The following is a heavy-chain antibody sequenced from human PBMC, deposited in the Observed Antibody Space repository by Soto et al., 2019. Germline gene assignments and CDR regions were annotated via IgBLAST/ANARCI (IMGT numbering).Heavy chain of an antibody. CDR1: GYTFTSYG. CDR3: ARDSGMATGPFDY. D-gene: IGHD5-12*01. V-gene: IGHV1-18*01. CDR2: ISAYNGNT. J-gene: IGHJ4*02. Sequence: QVQLVQSGAEVKKPGASVKVSCKASGYTFTSYGISWVRQAPGQGLEWMGWISAYNGNTNYAQKLQGRVTMTTDTPRSKAYMERRSLRSDDTAGYYGARDSGMATGPFDYGAQGTLVTVSS.